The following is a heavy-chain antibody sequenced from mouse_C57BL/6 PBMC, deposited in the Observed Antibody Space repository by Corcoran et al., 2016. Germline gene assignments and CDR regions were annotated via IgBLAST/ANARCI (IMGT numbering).Heavy chain of an antibody. Sequence: QIKLVQSGPELKKPGETVKISGKASGYTFTTYGMSWVKQAPGKGLKWRGWINTYSGVPTYADDFKGRFAFSLETSASTAYLQINNLKNEDTATYFCARSSLAFDYWGQGTTLTVSS. CDR2: INTYSGVP. CDR3: ARSSLAFDY. CDR1: GYTFTTYG. V-gene: IGHV9-3*01. J-gene: IGHJ2*01.